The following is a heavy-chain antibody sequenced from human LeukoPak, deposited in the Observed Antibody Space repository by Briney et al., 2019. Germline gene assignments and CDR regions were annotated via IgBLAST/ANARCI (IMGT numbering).Heavy chain of an antibody. D-gene: IGHD3-10*01. CDR1: GFTFGSYA. CDR2: ISGSGGST. Sequence: HPGGSLRLSCAASGFTFGSYAMSWVRQAPGKGLEWVSAISGSGGSTYYADSVKGRFTISRDNSKNTLYLQMNSLRAEDTAVYYCAKQLTMVRGVPDYWGQGTLVTVSS. J-gene: IGHJ4*02. V-gene: IGHV3-23*01. CDR3: AKQLTMVRGVPDY.